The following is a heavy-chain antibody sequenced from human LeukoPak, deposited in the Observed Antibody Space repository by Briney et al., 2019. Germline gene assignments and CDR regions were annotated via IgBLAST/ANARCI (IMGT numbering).Heavy chain of an antibody. CDR2: ISSRSSNI. CDR1: GFSFGAYS. Sequence: KPGGSLRLSCAASGFSFGAYSMNWVRQAPGKGLEWVSSISSRSSNIYYADSMKGRFTISRDNSKNTLYLQMNSLRAEDTAVYYCAKGKQWLTFGYWGQGTLVTVSS. D-gene: IGHD6-19*01. J-gene: IGHJ4*02. CDR3: AKGKQWLTFGY. V-gene: IGHV3-21*04.